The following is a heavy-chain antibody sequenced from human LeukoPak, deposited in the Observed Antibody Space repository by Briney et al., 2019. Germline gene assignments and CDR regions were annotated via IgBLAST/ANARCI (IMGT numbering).Heavy chain of an antibody. CDR2: IYYSGST. J-gene: IGHJ4*02. CDR1: GGSISSYY. Sequence: TSETLSLTCTVSGGSISSYYWSWNRQPPGKGLKWIGYIYYSGSTNYKRSLKSRVTISVDTSKNQFSLKLSSVTAADTAVYYCARGSMYSSGWNVDYWGQGTLVTVSS. D-gene: IGHD6-19*01. CDR3: ARGSMYSSGWNVDY. V-gene: IGHV4-59*01.